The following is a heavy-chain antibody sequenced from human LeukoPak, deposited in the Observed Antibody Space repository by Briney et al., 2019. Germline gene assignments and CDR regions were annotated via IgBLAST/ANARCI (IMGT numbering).Heavy chain of an antibody. J-gene: IGHJ4*02. CDR3: ARDQFFGDSSGWYSPLDY. CDR1: GFTFSSYE. V-gene: IGHV3-48*03. CDR2: ISSSGSTI. Sequence: GGSLRLSCAASGFTFSSYEMNWVRQAPGKGLEWVSYISSSGSTIYYADSVKGRFTISRDNAKNSLYLQMNSLRAEDTAVYYCARDQFFGDSSGWYSPLDYWGQGTLVTVSS. D-gene: IGHD6-19*01.